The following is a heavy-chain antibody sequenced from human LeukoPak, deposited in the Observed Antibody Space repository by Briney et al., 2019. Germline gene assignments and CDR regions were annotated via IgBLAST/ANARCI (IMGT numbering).Heavy chain of an antibody. CDR3: ATGGDFWTIGNYYMDV. Sequence: SETLSLTCTVSGGSISSYYWSWIRQPPGKGLEWIGYIYYSGSTNYNPSLKSRVTISVDTSKNQFSLKLSSVTAVDTAVYYCATGGDFWTIGNYYMDVWGKGTTVTVSS. J-gene: IGHJ6*03. CDR1: GGSISSYY. CDR2: IYYSGST. D-gene: IGHD3/OR15-3a*01. V-gene: IGHV4-59*01.